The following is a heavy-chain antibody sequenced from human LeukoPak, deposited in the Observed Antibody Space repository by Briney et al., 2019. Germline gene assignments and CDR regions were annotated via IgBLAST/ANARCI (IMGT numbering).Heavy chain of an antibody. D-gene: IGHD2-2*01. CDR1: GGSISSGSYD. Sequence: SETLSLTCTVSGGSISSGSYDWGWIRQPAGKGLEWIGRIYSSGRTNYKPYLKSRFTISVDTSKNQFSLKLSSVTAADTAVYYCARDQDVVVVPAAMRNHYYYYMDVWGKGTTVTVSS. V-gene: IGHV4-61*02. CDR2: IYSSGRT. CDR3: ARDQDVVVVPAAMRNHYYYYMDV. J-gene: IGHJ6*03.